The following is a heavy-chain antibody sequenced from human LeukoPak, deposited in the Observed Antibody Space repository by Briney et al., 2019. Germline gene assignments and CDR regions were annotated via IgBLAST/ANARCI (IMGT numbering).Heavy chain of an antibody. V-gene: IGHV3-30*02. Sequence: GGSLRLSCAASGFTFSSYGMHWVRQAPGKGLEWVAFIRYDGSNKYYADSVKGRFTISRDNSKNTLYLQMNSLRAEDTAVYYCAKDPRYYYEYSALYYFDYWGQGTLVTVSS. CDR2: IRYDGSNK. CDR3: AKDPRYYYEYSALYYFDY. CDR1: GFTFSSYG. J-gene: IGHJ4*02. D-gene: IGHD3-22*01.